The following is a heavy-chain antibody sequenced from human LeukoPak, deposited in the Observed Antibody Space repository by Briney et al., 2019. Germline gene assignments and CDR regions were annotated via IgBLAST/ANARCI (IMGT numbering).Heavy chain of an antibody. V-gene: IGHV1-2*04. CDR2: INPNSGGT. CDR3: ARDILGTGLDY. D-gene: IGHD3-10*01. J-gene: IGHJ4*02. Sequence: GASVKVSCKASGYTFTSYYMHWVRQAPGQGLEWMGWINPNSGGTNYAQKFQGWVTMTRDTSISTAYMELSRLRSDDTAVYYCARDILGTGLDYWGQGTLVTVSS. CDR1: GYTFTSYY.